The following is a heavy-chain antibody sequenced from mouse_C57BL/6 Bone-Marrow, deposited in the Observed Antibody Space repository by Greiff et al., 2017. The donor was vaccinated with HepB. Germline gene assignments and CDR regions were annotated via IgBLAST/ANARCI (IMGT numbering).Heavy chain of an antibody. J-gene: IGHJ3*01. CDR2: IDPETGGN. V-gene: IGHV1-15*01. CDR3: TRSDDGYYRYWFAY. D-gene: IGHD2-3*01. Sequence: VNLVDSGAELVRPGASVTLSCKASGYTFTDYEMHWVKQTPVHGLEWIGAIDPETGGNAYNQKFKGKAILTADKSSSTAYMELRSLTSEDSAVYYCTRSDDGYYRYWFAYWGQGTLVTVSA. CDR1: GYTFTDYE.